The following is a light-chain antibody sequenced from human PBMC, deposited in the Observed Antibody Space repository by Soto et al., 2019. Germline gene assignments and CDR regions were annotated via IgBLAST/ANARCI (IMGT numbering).Light chain of an antibody. Sequence: QTVVTQEPSFSVSPGGTVTLPCGLSSGSVSTSYYPSWYQHTPGQAPRTLIYNTYTRSSGVPNRFSASILGDKAALAITGAQADDESGYYCVLYMGSGIAVFGGGTKLTVL. J-gene: IGLJ2*01. CDR3: VLYMGSGIAV. CDR1: SGSVSTSYY. V-gene: IGLV8-61*01. CDR2: NTY.